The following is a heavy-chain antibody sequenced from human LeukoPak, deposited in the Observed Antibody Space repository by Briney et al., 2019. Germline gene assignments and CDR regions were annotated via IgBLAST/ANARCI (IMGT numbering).Heavy chain of an antibody. CDR2: IYYSGST. V-gene: IGHV4-59*04. D-gene: IGHD6-13*01. CDR3: ARQGWYSSSWYRTY. CDR1: GGSIRRYY. J-gene: IGHJ4*02. Sequence: PSETLSLTCTVSGGSIRRYYWSWIRQPPGKGLEWIGYIYYSGSTYYNPSLKSRVTISVDTSKNQFSLKLSSVTAADTAVYYCARQGWYSSSWYRTYWGQGTLVTVSS.